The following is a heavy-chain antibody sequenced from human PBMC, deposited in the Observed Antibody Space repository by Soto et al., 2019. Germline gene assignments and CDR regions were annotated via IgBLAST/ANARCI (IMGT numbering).Heavy chain of an antibody. CDR1: GYTFTSYY. J-gene: IGHJ4*02. Sequence: ASVKVACKASGYTFTSYYMHWVRQAPGQGLEWMGIINPSGGSTSYAQKFQGRVTMTRDTSTSTVYMELSSLGPEDTAVYYCARIISGGHFDYWGQGTLVTVSS. D-gene: IGHD2-15*01. CDR2: INPSGGST. V-gene: IGHV1-46*01. CDR3: ARIISGGHFDY.